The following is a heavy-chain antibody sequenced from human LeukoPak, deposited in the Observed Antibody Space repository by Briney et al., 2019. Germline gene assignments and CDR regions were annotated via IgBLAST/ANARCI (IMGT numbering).Heavy chain of an antibody. CDR3: ARVESPGYCSSTSCYEDYYYGMDV. CDR2: IYYSGST. V-gene: IGHV4-59*01. J-gene: IGHJ6*02. CDR1: GGSISSYY. D-gene: IGHD2-2*03. Sequence: SETLSLTCTVSGGSISSYYWSWIRQPPGKGLEWIGYIYYSGSTKYNPSLKGRVTISVDTSKNQFSLKLSSVTAADTAVYYCARVESPGYCSSTSCYEDYYYGMDVWGQGTTVTVSS.